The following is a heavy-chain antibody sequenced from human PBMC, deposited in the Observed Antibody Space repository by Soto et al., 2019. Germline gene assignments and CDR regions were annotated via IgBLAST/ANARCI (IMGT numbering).Heavy chain of an antibody. CDR2: ISSSSSYT. CDR1: GFTFSDYY. CDR3: ARRQLRYCSGGSCLDAFDI. Sequence: PGGSLRLSCAASGFTFSDYYMSWIRQAPGKGLEWVSYISSSSSYTNYADSVKGRFTISRDNAKNSLYLQMNSLRAEDTAVYYCARRQLRYCSGGSCLDAFDIWGQGTMVTVSS. V-gene: IGHV3-11*06. D-gene: IGHD2-15*01. J-gene: IGHJ3*02.